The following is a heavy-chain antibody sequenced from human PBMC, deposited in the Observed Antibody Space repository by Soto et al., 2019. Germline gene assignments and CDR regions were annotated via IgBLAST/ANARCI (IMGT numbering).Heavy chain of an antibody. CDR1: GFSLSTSGVG. D-gene: IGHD4-17*01. CDR2: IYWDDDK. Sequence: QITLKESGPTLGKPTQTLTLTCTFSGFSLSTSGVGVGWIRQPPGKALEWLALIYWDDDKRYSPSLKSRLTITTDTSKNQVVLTMTDMDPVDTATSSCAHGTTANDYWGQGTLVTVSS. V-gene: IGHV2-5*02. J-gene: IGHJ4*02. CDR3: AHGTTANDY.